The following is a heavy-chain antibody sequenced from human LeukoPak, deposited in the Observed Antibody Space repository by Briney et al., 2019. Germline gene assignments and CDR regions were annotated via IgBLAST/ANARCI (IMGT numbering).Heavy chain of an antibody. CDR1: GFTFSNHW. CDR3: ATEDCTDRGDFDL. D-gene: IGHD2/OR15-2a*01. CDR2: INQGGSET. V-gene: IGHV3-7*01. Sequence: PGGSLRLSCAASGFTFSNHWMSSVRQAPGNGLEWVANINQGGSETYYADSVKGRFTISRDNAKSALHLELNSLRVEDTALYYCATEDCTDRGDFDLWGRGTLVTVSS. J-gene: IGHJ2*01.